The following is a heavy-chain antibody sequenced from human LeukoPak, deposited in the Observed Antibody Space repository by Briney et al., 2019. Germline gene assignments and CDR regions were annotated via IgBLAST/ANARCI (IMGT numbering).Heavy chain of an antibody. Sequence: GGSLRLSCAASGFTFNNAWMNWVRQAPGNGLEWVGRIQKKTEGETTNYAAFVKGRFIISRDDSKNTLYLQINSLKTEDTAIYYCTSRVVTTNDYWGQGTLVTVSS. CDR1: GFTFNNAW. D-gene: IGHD4-17*01. V-gene: IGHV3-15*07. CDR2: IQKKTEGETT. J-gene: IGHJ4*02. CDR3: TSRVVTTNDY.